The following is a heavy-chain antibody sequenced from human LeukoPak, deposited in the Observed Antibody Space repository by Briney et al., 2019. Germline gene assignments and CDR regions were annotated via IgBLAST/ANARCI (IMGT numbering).Heavy chain of an antibody. V-gene: IGHV4-39*07. CDR1: GGSISSSSYY. CDR2: IYYSGST. D-gene: IGHD6-13*01. CDR3: ARRRVAAAGTRDY. Sequence: SETLSLTCTVSGGSISSSSYYWGWIRQPPGKGLEWIGSIYYSGSTYYNPSLRSRVTISVDNSKNQFSLKLSSVTAADTAVYYCARRRVAAAGTRDYWGQGTLVTVSS. J-gene: IGHJ4*02.